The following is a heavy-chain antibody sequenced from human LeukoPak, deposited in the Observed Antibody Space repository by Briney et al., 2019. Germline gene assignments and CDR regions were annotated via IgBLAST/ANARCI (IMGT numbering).Heavy chain of an antibody. D-gene: IGHD3-16*01. J-gene: IGHJ1*01. V-gene: IGHV3-7*01. CDR3: ASRGEYTSEFFQH. CDR1: GFTFSSYW. CDR2: IKPDGSEK. Sequence: GGSLRLSCAASGFTFSSYWMSWVRQAPGKGLEWVANIKPDGSEKYYVDSVKGRFTISRDNAKNSLYLQINSLRAEDTAVFYCASRGEYTSEFFQHWGQGTLVTVSS.